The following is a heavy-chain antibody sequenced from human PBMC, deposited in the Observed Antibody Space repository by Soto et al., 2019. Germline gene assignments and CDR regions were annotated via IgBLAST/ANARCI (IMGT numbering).Heavy chain of an antibody. D-gene: IGHD5-18*01. Sequence: GASVKVSCKASGYTFTSYGISWVRQAPGQGLEWMGWISAYNGNTNYAQKLQGRVTMTTDTSTSTAYMELRSLRSDDTAVYYCARWAMVTNYYCYYGMDVWGQGTTITVSS. CDR1: GYTFTSYG. CDR2: ISAYNGNT. CDR3: ARWAMVTNYYCYYGMDV. V-gene: IGHV1-18*04. J-gene: IGHJ6*02.